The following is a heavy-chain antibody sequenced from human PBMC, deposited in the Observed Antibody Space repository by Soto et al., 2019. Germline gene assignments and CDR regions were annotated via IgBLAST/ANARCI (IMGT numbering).Heavy chain of an antibody. Sequence: GGSMRLSCAASGFTFSTYSMNWVRQAPGKGLEWVSSINSRSSHIYYADSMKGRFTISRDNAKNSLYLQMNSLRAEDTAVYYCARVEVVNYYYTMDVWGQGTTVTVSS. CDR1: GFTFSTYS. J-gene: IGHJ6*02. CDR3: ARVEVVNYYYTMDV. V-gene: IGHV3-21*01. CDR2: INSRSSHI. D-gene: IGHD2-21*01.